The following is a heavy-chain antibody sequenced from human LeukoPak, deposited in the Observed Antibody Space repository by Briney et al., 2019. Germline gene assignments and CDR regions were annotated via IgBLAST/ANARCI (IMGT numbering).Heavy chain of an antibody. V-gene: IGHV4-39*01. D-gene: IGHD3-9*01. J-gene: IGHJ4*02. CDR1: GGSISSSSYY. CDR2: IYYSGST. Sequence: SETLSLTCTVSGGSISSSSYYWGWIRQPPGRGLECIGSIYYSGSTYYKPSLKGRVTISVDRTKNQFSLKLSSVTAADTAVYYCASSGRSPDNDYWGQGTLVTVSS. CDR3: ASSGRSPDNDY.